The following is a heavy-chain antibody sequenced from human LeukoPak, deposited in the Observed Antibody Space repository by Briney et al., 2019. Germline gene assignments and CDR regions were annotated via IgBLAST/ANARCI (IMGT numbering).Heavy chain of an antibody. CDR3: ARGRRPRGYSYGRANWYFDL. CDR2: IYSGGST. V-gene: IGHV3-66*01. Sequence: GGSLRLSCAASGFTVSSNYMSWVRQAPGKGLEWVSVIYSGGSTYYADSVKGRFTISRDNSKNTLYLQMNSLRAEDTAVYYCARGRRPRGYSYGRANWYFDLWGRGTLVTVSS. D-gene: IGHD5-18*01. CDR1: GFTVSSNY. J-gene: IGHJ2*01.